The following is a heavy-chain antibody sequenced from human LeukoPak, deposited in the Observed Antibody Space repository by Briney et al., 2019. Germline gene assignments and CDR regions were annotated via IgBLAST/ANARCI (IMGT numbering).Heavy chain of an antibody. D-gene: IGHD3-10*01. CDR2: ISSSSSYI. CDR3: ARGDGATPPDAFDI. V-gene: IGHV3-21*01. CDR1: GFTFSSYS. J-gene: IGHJ3*02. Sequence: GGSLRLSCAASGFTFSSYSMNWVRQAPGKGLQGVSSISSSSSYIYYADSVKGRFTISRDNAKNSLYLQMNSLRGEDTAVYYCARGDGATPPDAFDIWGQGTMVTVSS.